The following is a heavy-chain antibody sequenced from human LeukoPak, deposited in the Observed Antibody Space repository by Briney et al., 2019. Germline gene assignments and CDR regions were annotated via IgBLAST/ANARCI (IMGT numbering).Heavy chain of an antibody. CDR2: MNPNNGNR. J-gene: IGHJ5*02. D-gene: IGHD1-1*01. CDR1: GYTFTSYD. V-gene: IGHV1-8*01. Sequence: ASVKVSCKASGYTFTSYDINWVRQATGQGLEWMGWMNPNNGNRGYPQKFQGRVTITTDESTSTAYMELSSLRSEDTAVYYCARDNYAGANWFDPWGQGTLVTVSS. CDR3: ARDNYAGANWFDP.